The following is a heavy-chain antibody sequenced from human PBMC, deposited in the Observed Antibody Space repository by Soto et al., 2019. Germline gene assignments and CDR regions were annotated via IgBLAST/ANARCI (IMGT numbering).Heavy chain of an antibody. D-gene: IGHD3-22*01. CDR3: ARFRYDSSGYYPVGMDV. CDR1: GFTFSTYG. J-gene: IGHJ6*02. Sequence: QVQLVESGGGVVQPGRSLRLSCAASGFTFSTYGMHWVRQAPGKGLEWVEVTGNDGNKKYYADSVKGRFTISRDESKNTLYLQMNSLRVEDTAVYYCARFRYDSSGYYPVGMDVWGQGTTVTVSS. V-gene: IGHV3-33*01. CDR2: TGNDGNKK.